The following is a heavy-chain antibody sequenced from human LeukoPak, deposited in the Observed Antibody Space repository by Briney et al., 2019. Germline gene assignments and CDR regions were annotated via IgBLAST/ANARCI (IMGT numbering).Heavy chain of an antibody. Sequence: SETLSLTCTVSGGSISSYYWSWIRQPPGKGLEWIGYIYYSGSTNYNPSLKSRVTISVGTSKNQFSLKLSSVTAADTAVYYCAASMVRGVIIYDYWGQGTLVTVSS. V-gene: IGHV4-59*01. D-gene: IGHD3-10*01. CDR2: IYYSGST. J-gene: IGHJ4*02. CDR1: GGSISSYY. CDR3: AASMVRGVIIYDY.